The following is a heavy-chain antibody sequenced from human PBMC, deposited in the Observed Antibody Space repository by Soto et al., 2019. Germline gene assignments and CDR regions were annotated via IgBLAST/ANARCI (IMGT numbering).Heavy chain of an antibody. CDR3: ARDWESTVSTWSFGAF. J-gene: IGHJ4*02. D-gene: IGHD3-10*01. Sequence: HVQLVQSGAEVKKPGSSVKVSCKASGGTFSPYTINWVRQAPGQGLEWMGRIIPFLGVTNYAQKFQARVTITADKSTTTAYMELSGLRFEDTVVYYCARDWESTVSTWSFGAFWGRGPLVTVSS. V-gene: IGHV1-69*08. CDR2: IIPFLGVT. CDR1: GGTFSPYT.